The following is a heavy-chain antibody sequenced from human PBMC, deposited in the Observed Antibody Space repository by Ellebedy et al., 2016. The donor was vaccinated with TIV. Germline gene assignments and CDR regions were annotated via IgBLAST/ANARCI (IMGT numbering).Heavy chain of an antibody. D-gene: IGHD3-9*01. J-gene: IGHJ4*02. V-gene: IGHV6-1*01. Sequence: SQTLSLTXAISGDSVSSNSAAWNWIRQSPSRGLEWLGRTYFRSKWYHDYAVSVKGRLSISPDTSKNQFSLQLNSLTPEDTAVYYCAREGPGCDYWGQGTLVTVSS. CDR1: GDSVSSNSAA. CDR2: TYFRSKWYH. CDR3: AREGPGCDY.